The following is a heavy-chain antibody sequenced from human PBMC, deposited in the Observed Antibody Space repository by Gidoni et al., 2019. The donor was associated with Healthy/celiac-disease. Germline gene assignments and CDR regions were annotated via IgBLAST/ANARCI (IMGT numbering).Heavy chain of an antibody. CDR1: GFPFSSYA. D-gene: IGHD3-10*01. CDR3: AKGEGNYYGSGSYYNPADY. CDR2: ISGSGGRT. J-gene: IGHJ4*02. V-gene: IGHV3-23*01. Sequence: EVQLLESGGGLVQPGGSLRLSCAASGFPFSSYAMSWVRQAPGKGLEWVSAISGSGGRTYYADAVKGRFTISRDNSKNTLYLQRNSLRAEDTAVYYCAKGEGNYYGSGSYYNPADYWGQGTLVTVSS.